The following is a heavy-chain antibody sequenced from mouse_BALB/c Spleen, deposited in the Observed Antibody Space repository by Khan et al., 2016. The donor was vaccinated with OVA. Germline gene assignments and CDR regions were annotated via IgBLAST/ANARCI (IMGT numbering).Heavy chain of an antibody. Sequence: VRLQQSGAELVRPGALVKLSCRGSGFNIKDYYMQWVKQRPEQGLEWIGWIDPETGNSIYDPKFQGKAIITADTSSNTAYLQLRRLTSEDHAVYYCTRSILLYFDSWGQGTTLTVSS. CDR3: TRSILLYFDS. CDR1: GFNIKDYY. D-gene: IGHD2-3*01. V-gene: IGHV14-1*02. J-gene: IGHJ2*01. CDR2: IDPETGNS.